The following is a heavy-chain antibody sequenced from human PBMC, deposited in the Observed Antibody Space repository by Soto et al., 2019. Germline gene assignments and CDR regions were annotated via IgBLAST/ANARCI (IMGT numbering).Heavy chain of an antibody. V-gene: IGHV1-69*13. J-gene: IGHJ6*02. Sequence: VASVKVSCKASGGTFSSYAISWVRPAPGQGLEWMGGIIPIFGTANYAQKFQGRVTITADESTSTAYMELSSLRSEDTAVYYCARVRDSSSSVGYYYYYGMDFWGQGTTVTVAS. D-gene: IGHD6-6*01. CDR3: ARVRDSSSSVGYYYYYGMDF. CDR1: GGTFSSYA. CDR2: IIPIFGTA.